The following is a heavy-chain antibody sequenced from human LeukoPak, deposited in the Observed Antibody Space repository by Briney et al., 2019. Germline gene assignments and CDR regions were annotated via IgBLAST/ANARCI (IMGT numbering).Heavy chain of an antibody. CDR3: TQSNY. CDR2: IRSKADNYAT. J-gene: IGHJ4*02. Sequence: GGSLILSWAASGFTFSGSPILWVRQASGKGLEWVGRIRSKADNYATAYAASVQGRCTISRDDSKNTAYLQLNSLKTEDTAVYYCTQSNYWGQGALVTVSS. V-gene: IGHV3-73*01. CDR1: GFTFSGSP.